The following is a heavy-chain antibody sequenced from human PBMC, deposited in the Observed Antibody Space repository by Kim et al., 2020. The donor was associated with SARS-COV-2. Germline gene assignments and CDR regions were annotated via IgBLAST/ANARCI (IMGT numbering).Heavy chain of an antibody. CDR2: IYYSGST. J-gene: IGHJ5*02. CDR1: GGSISSSSYY. D-gene: IGHD6-13*01. Sequence: SETLSLTCTVSGGSISSSSYYWGWIRQPPGKGLEWIGSIYYSGSTYYNPSLKSRVTISVDTSKNQFSLKLSSVTAADTAVYYCARSPLGSSWHGCWFDPWGQGTLVTVSS. CDR3: ARSPLGSSWHGCWFDP. V-gene: IGHV4-39*07.